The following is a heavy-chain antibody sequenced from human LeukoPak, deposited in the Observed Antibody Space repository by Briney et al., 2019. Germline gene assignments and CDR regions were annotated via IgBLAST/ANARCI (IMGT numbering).Heavy chain of an antibody. CDR3: ARAVSGRFDY. D-gene: IGHD6-19*01. J-gene: IGHJ4*02. V-gene: IGHV4-59*08. CDR1: GGSMSPYH. Sequence: SETLSLTCTVSGGSMSPYHWGWIRQPPGKGLEWTGYIYYSGSTNYNPSLKSRVTISVDTSKNQFSLKLSSVTAAGTAIYYCARAVSGRFDYWGQGTLVTVSS. CDR2: IYYSGST.